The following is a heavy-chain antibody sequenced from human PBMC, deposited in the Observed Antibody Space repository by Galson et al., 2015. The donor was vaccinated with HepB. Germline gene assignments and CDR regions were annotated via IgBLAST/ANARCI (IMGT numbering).Heavy chain of an antibody. CDR1: GFTFSSYG. D-gene: IGHD2-2*01. CDR3: AKGWDIVVVPAAPLDY. CDR2: ISYDGSNK. V-gene: IGHV3-30*18. J-gene: IGHJ4*02. Sequence: SLRLSCAASGFTFSSYGMHWVRPAPGKGLEWVAVISYDGSNKYYADSVKGRFTISRDNSKNTLYLQMNSLRAEDTAVYYCAKGWDIVVVPAAPLDYWGQGTLVTVSS.